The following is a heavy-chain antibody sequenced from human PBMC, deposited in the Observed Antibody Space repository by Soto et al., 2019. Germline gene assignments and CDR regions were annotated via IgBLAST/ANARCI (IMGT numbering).Heavy chain of an antibody. CDR3: ARDRIAGSKYYNGMDV. Sequence: QVQLVQSGAEVKKPGSSVRVSCKASGGTFSSYAISWVRQAPGQGLEWMGGIIPIFGTENYAQKFQGRVTITADEATSTAYMELSSLRSEHTAVYYCARDRIAGSKYYNGMDVWGQGTTVTVSS. V-gene: IGHV1-69*01. CDR1: GGTFSSYA. CDR2: IIPIFGTE. J-gene: IGHJ6*02. D-gene: IGHD6-13*01.